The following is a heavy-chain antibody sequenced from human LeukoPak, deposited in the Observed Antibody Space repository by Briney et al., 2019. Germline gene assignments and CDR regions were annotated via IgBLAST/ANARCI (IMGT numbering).Heavy chain of an antibody. CDR2: SRDKANGYTT. CDR1: GFSFSDYY. Sequence: GGSLRLSCVASGFSFSDYYLDWFRQAQGKGLEWVGRSRDKANGYTTEYAASVRGRFTVSRDDSNNSLYLQMIGLKIEDSAVYLCARRFSGPNGHNDYWGQGTLVTVSS. CDR3: ARRFSGPNGHNDY. J-gene: IGHJ4*02. V-gene: IGHV3-72*01. D-gene: IGHD5-12*01.